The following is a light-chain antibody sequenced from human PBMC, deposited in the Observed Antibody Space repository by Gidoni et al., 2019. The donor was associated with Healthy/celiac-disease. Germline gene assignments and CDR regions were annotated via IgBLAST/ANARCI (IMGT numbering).Light chain of an antibody. CDR3: QQYGSSPRN. J-gene: IGKJ5*01. V-gene: IGKV3-20*01. CDR1: QSVSSSY. CDR2: GAS. Sequence: EIVLTQSPGTLSLSPGERATLSCRASQSVSSSYLAWYQKKPGQAPRLLIYGASSRATGIPDRFSGSGSGTDFTLTISRLEPEDFAVYYCQQYGSSPRNFGQXTRLEIK.